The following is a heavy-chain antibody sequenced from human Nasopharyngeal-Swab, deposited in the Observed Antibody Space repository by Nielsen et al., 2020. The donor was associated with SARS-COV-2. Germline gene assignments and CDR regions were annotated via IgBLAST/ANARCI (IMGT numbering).Heavy chain of an antibody. J-gene: IGHJ4*02. Sequence: GESLKISCAAPGFTFSSYSMNWVRQAPGKGLEWVSYISSSSSTIYYADSVKGRFTISRDNAKNSLYLQMNSLRAEDTAVYYCARVGPGVVVVASIDYWGQGTLVTVSS. V-gene: IGHV3-48*01. CDR2: ISSSSSTI. D-gene: IGHD2-15*01. CDR1: GFTFSSYS. CDR3: ARVGPGVVVVASIDY.